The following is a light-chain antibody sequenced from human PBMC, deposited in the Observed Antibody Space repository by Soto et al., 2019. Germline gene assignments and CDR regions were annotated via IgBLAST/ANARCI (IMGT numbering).Light chain of an antibody. V-gene: IGKV3-20*01. CDR3: QQYGSSPTWT. J-gene: IGKJ1*01. CDR1: QSVSSSY. CDR2: GAS. Sequence: EIVLTQSPGTLSLSPGERATLSCRASQSVSSSYLAWYQQKPGQAPRLLIYGASSRATGIPDRLSGSGSGNDVTLPNNSMEPEDFAVYYCQQYGSSPTWTFGQGTKVEIK.